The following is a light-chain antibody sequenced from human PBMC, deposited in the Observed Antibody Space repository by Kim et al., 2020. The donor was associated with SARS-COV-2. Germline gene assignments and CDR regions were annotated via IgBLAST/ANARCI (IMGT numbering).Light chain of an antibody. Sequence: ASTGDRVTITCRASQGISSYLAWYQQKPEKAPKLLFYAASTLQSGVPSRFSGSGSGTDFTLTISCLQSENFATYYCQQYYSYPMTFGPGTKVDIK. CDR3: QQYYSYPMT. V-gene: IGKV1-8*01. CDR1: QGISSY. CDR2: AAS. J-gene: IGKJ3*01.